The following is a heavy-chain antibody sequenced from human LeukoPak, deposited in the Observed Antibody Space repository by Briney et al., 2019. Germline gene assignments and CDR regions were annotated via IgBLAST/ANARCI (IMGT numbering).Heavy chain of an antibody. Sequence: GASVKVSCKASGYTFTSYAMHWVRQAPGQRLEWMGWINAGNGNTKYSQKFQGRVTITRDTSASTAYMELSSLRSEDTAVYYCARDRVLLWFGEPYFDYWGQGTLVTVSS. V-gene: IGHV1-3*01. J-gene: IGHJ4*02. D-gene: IGHD3-10*01. CDR2: INAGNGNT. CDR3: ARDRVLLWFGEPYFDY. CDR1: GYTFTSYA.